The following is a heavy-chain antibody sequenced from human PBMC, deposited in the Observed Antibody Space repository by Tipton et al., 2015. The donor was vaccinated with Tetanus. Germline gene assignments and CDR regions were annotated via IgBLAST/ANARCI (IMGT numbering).Heavy chain of an antibody. J-gene: IGHJ4*02. CDR3: AKDTKTSVAGTSSDY. V-gene: IGHV3-23*01. CDR2: ISGSGGST. CDR1: GFTFSSYA. Sequence: PLRLSCAASGFTFSSYAMSWVRQAPGKGLEWVSAISGSGGSTYYADSVKGRFTISRDNSKNTLYLQMNSLRAEDTAVYYCAKDTKTSVAGTSSDYWGQGTLVTVSS. D-gene: IGHD6-19*01.